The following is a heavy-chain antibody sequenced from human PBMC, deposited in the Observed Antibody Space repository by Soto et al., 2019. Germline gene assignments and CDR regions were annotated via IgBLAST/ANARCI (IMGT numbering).Heavy chain of an antibody. Sequence: SETLSLTCTVSGGSISSGDYYWSWIRQPPGKGLEWIGYIYYSGSTYYNPSLKSRVTISVDTSKNQFSLKLSSMTAADTAVYYCAIYDSSGSRGFQHWGQGTLVTVSS. CDR2: IYYSGST. V-gene: IGHV4-30-4*01. J-gene: IGHJ1*01. CDR1: GGSISSGDYY. D-gene: IGHD3-22*01. CDR3: AIYDSSGSRGFQH.